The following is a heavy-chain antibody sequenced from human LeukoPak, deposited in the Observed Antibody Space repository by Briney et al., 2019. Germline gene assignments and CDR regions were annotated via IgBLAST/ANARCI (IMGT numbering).Heavy chain of an antibody. D-gene: IGHD2-21*02. V-gene: IGHV4-34*01. Sequence: SETLSLSCTIYSGSFGDDYWGWIRQAPGKGLEWIGEIDHGGSTNYNPSLASRVIVSRNTSKNQFFLNVTSVTVADTALYYCARFSSLTWGDWGDVFDVWGRGTMVTVSS. CDR2: IDHGGST. J-gene: IGHJ3*01. CDR1: SGSFGDDY. CDR3: ARFSSLTWGDWGDVFDV.